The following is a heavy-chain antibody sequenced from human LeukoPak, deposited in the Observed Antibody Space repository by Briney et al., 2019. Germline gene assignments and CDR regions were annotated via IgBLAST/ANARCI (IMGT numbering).Heavy chain of an antibody. V-gene: IGHV3-30-3*01. D-gene: IGHD4-17*01. CDR1: GFTFSRYA. J-gene: IGHJ6*02. CDR2: ISYDGSNK. CDR3: ARMPTTVTSKGYYYGMDV. Sequence: GGSLRLSCAASGFTFSRYAMHWVRQAPGKGLEWVAVISYDGSNKYYADSVKGRFTISRDNSKNTLYLQMNSLRAEDTAVYYCARMPTTVTSKGYYYGMDVWGQGTTVTVSS.